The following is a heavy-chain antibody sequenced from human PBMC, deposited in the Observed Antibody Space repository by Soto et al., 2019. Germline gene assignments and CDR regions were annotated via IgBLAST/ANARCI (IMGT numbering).Heavy chain of an antibody. Sequence: QVQLVQSGAEVKKPGSSVKVSCEASGGSFISYTFTWVRQAPGQGLEWMGRIIPIQGRANYALKLQDRVTITADRSTKTVYMELRGLRPEDTAVYYCAKSLLFVDHAYMDVWGKGTTVTVSS. CDR1: GGSFISYT. CDR3: AKSLLFVDHAYMDV. CDR2: IIPIQGRA. V-gene: IGHV1-69*02. J-gene: IGHJ6*03. D-gene: IGHD2-21*01.